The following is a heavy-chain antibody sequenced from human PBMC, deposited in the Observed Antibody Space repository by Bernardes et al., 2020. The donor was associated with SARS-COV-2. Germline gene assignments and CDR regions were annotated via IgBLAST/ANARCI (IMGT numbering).Heavy chain of an antibody. D-gene: IGHD5-18*01. V-gene: IGHV1-2*02. CDR1: GYTFTGYY. J-gene: IGHJ4*02. Sequence: SVKVSCKASGYTFTGYYMHWVRQAPGQGLEWMGWINPNSGGTNYAQKFQGRVTMTRDTSISTAYMELSRLRSDDTAVYYCARVRGYSYGRYFDYWGQGTLVTVSS. CDR2: INPNSGGT. CDR3: ARVRGYSYGRYFDY.